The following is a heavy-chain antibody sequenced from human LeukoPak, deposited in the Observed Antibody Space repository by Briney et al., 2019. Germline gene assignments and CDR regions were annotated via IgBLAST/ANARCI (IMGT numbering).Heavy chain of an antibody. CDR1: GGSISSGDYY. CDR2: IYYSGST. V-gene: IGHV4-30-4*01. Sequence: SQTLSLTCTVSGGSISSGDYYWSWIRQPPGKGLEWIGYIYYSGSTYYNPSLKSRVTISVDTSKNQFSLKLSSVTAADTAVYYCARGASYYYDSSGYFGAFDIWGQGTMVTVSS. D-gene: IGHD3-22*01. J-gene: IGHJ3*02. CDR3: ARGASYYYDSSGYFGAFDI.